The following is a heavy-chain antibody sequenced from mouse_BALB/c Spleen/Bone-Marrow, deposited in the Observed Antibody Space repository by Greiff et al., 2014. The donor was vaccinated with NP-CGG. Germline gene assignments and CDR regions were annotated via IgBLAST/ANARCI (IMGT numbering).Heavy chain of an antibody. CDR1: GFDFSRYW. CDR2: INPDSSTI. CDR3: ARLNYYGNFFV. D-gene: IGHD1-1*01. J-gene: IGHJ1*01. V-gene: IGHV4-1*02. Sequence: DVKLQQSGGGLVQPGGSLKLSCAASGFDFSRYWMSWVRQAPGKGLDWIGEINPDSSTINYTPSLKDKFIISRDNAKNTLYLQMSKVRSEDTALYYCARLNYYGNFFVWGAGTTLTVAS.